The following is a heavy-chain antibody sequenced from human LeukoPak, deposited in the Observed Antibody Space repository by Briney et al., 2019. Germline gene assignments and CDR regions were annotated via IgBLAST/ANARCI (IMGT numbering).Heavy chain of an antibody. J-gene: IGHJ4*02. CDR2: TYYSGST. Sequence: SETLSLTCTVSDGSISSSSYYWGWIRQPPGKGLEWIGSTYYSGSTYSNPSFKSRVTISVDTSKNQFSLKLSSVTAADTAVYYCARGVGAIAYFDYWGQGTLVTVSS. CDR3: ARGVGAIAYFDY. V-gene: IGHV4-39*07. CDR1: DGSISSSSYY. D-gene: IGHD1-26*01.